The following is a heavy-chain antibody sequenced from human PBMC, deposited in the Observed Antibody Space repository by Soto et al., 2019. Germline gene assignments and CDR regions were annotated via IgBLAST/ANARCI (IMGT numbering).Heavy chain of an antibody. CDR1: GYTFSHYG. D-gene: IGHD1-26*01. CDR2: ISAYNGNR. J-gene: IGHJ6*02. V-gene: IGHV1-18*01. Sequence: ASVKVSCKASGYTFSHYGIGWVRQAPGQGLEWMGWISAYNGNRHFAEGLRGRITMTTNTTTSTADMELRSLSSDDTAVYYCARGGQECSNSGCGYIYDGMDVWGQGTTVTVSS. CDR3: ARGGQECSNSGCGYIYDGMDV.